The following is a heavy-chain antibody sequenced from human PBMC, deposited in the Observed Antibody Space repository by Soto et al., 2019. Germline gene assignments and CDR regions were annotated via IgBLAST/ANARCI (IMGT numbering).Heavy chain of an antibody. J-gene: IGHJ4*02. D-gene: IGHD3-3*01. CDR1: GFTFSSYG. CDR3: AKTHTTTIFGVVTY. V-gene: IGHV3-30*18. Sequence: GGSLRLSCAASGFTFSSYGMHWVRQAPGKGLEWVAVISYDGSNKYYADSVKGRFTISRDNSKNTLYLQMNSLRAEDTAVYYCAKTHTTTIFGVVTYWGQGTLVTVSS. CDR2: ISYDGSNK.